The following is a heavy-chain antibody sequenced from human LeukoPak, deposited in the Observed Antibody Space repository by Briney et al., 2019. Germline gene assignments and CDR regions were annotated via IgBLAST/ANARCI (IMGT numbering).Heavy chain of an antibody. Sequence: SETLSLTCTVSGGSISSYYWSWIRQSPGKGLEWIGYLDYSGNTKYNPSLNSRVTMSQDTSKNQFSLKLSSVTAADTAVYYCARGRLYDSSGYSTANFDYWGQGTLVTVSS. CDR1: GGSISSYY. V-gene: IGHV4-59*12. J-gene: IGHJ4*02. CDR2: LDYSGNT. D-gene: IGHD3-22*01. CDR3: ARGRLYDSSGYSTANFDY.